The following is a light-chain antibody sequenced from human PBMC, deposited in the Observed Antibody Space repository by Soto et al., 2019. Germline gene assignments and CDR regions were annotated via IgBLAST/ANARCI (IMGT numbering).Light chain of an antibody. CDR3: KQYGSSPPWT. CDR1: QSVSSSY. V-gene: IGKV3-20*01. Sequence: EIVLTQSPGTLSLSPGERATLSCRASQSVSSSYLAWYQQKPGQAPRLLIYGASSRATGIPDRFSGSGSGTDFTLTITRLEPEDFAVYDCKQYGSSPPWTFGQGTKVEIK. J-gene: IGKJ1*01. CDR2: GAS.